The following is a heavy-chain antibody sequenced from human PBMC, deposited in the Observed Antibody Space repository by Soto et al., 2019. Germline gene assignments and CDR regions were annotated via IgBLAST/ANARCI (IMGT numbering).Heavy chain of an antibody. D-gene: IGHD6-6*01. V-gene: IGHV4-34*01. CDR1: GGSFSGYY. J-gene: IGHJ6*03. CDR2: INHSGST. CDR3: ARVVVEAARPSYYYYYYMDV. Sequence: SETLSLTCAVYGGSFSGYYWSWIRQPPGKGLEWIGEINHSGSTNYNPSLKSRVTISVDTSKNQFSLKLSSVTAADTAVYYCARVVVEAARPSYYYYYYMDVWGKGTTVTVSS.